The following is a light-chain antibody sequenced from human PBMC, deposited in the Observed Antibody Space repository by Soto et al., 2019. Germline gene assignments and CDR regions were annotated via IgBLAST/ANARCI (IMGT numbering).Light chain of an antibody. J-gene: IGLJ2*01. V-gene: IGLV1-51*01. Sequence: QSVLTQPPSVSAAPEQRVTISCSGSSSNIGSNYVSWYQQLPGSAPKLLIYDNIQRPSGIPDRFSGSRSGTSATLGITGLQTGDEADYYCGTWDSSLRAVVFGGGTKLTVL. CDR3: GTWDSSLRAVV. CDR1: SSNIGSNY. CDR2: DNI.